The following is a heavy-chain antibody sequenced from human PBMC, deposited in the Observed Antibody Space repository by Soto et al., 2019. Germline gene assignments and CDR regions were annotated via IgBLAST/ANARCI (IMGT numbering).Heavy chain of an antibody. CDR2: ITDTGGDT. J-gene: IGHJ4*02. V-gene: IGHV3-23*04. CDR3: ARGSEESYPGSRIFDL. CDR1: GFTFGSRV. D-gene: IGHD3-10*01. Sequence: EVQLVESGGGLVQPGGSLRLSCAASGFTFGSRVMSWVRQVPGEGLEWVSSITDTGGDTKYADSVKGRFTISRDNSKNTLYLLMSRLRDEDSARYFCARGSEESYPGSRIFDLWGRGTLVTVSS.